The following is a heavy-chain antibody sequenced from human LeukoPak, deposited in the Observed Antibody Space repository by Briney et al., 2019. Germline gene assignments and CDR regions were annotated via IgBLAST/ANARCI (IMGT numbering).Heavy chain of an antibody. CDR2: IVTIFGTA. CDR3: AHAPVVAGYCSGGSCYVAFDI. Sequence: GASVKVSCKASGYTFTSYAMNWVRQAPGQGLEWMGGIVTIFGTANYAQKFQGRVTITADESTSTAYMELSSLRSEDTAVYYCAHAPVVAGYCSGGSCYVAFDIWGQGTMVTVSS. V-gene: IGHV1-69*13. J-gene: IGHJ3*02. CDR1: GYTFTSYA. D-gene: IGHD2-15*01.